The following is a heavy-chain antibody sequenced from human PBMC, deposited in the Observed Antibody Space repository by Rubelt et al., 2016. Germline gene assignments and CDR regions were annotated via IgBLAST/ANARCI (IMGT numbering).Heavy chain of an antibody. CDR2: ISGSGGST. Sequence: WVRQAPGKGLEWVSAISGSGGSTYYADSVKGRFTISRDNSKNTLYLQMNSLRAEDTAVYYCASSIAARTLRFDPWGQGTPVTVSS. CDR3: ASSIAARTLRFDP. J-gene: IGHJ5*02. V-gene: IGHV3-23*01. D-gene: IGHD6-6*01.